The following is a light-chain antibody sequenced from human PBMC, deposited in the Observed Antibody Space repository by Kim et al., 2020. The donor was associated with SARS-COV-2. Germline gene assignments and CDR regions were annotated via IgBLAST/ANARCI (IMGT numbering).Light chain of an antibody. J-gene: IGKJ3*01. CDR1: QNISTW. Sequence: ASVGDRVTITCRASQNISTWLGWYQQKPGKAPNALISDASSVESGVPSRFSGSGAGTEFTLTISSLQPDDFATYYCQEYNSDFTFGTGTKVDIK. CDR3: QEYNSDFT. CDR2: DAS. V-gene: IGKV1-5*01.